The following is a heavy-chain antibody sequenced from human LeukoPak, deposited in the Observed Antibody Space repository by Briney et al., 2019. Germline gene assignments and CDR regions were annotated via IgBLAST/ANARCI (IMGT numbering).Heavy chain of an antibody. CDR2: IFVGSGNT. V-gene: IGHV1-58*01. CDR1: GFTFTSSA. Sequence: SVKVSCKASGFTFTSSAVQWVREGLGQRLEWIGWIFVGSGNTNYAQKFQERVTITRDMSTSTAYMELSSLRSEDTAVYYCAADYYDSSGYESYFDLWGRGTLVTVSS. D-gene: IGHD3-22*01. CDR3: AADYYDSSGYESYFDL. J-gene: IGHJ2*01.